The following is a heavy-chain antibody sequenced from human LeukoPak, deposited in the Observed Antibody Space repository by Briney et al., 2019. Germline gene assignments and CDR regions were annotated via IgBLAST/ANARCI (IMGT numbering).Heavy chain of an antibody. CDR1: GFTVSSNS. V-gene: IGHV3-53*01. CDR2: IYSDNT. D-gene: IGHD3-22*01. J-gene: IGHJ4*02. Sequence: GGSLSLSCTVSGFTVSSNSMSWVRQAPGKGLEWVSFIYSDNTHYSDSVKGRFTISRDNSKNTLYLQVNSLRAEDTAVYYCARALVVVITNDYWGQGTLVTVSS. CDR3: ARALVVVITNDY.